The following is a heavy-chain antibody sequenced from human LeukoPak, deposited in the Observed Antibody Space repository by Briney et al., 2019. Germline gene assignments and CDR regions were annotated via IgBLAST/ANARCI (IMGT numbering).Heavy chain of an antibody. CDR3: ARGPTSAEVGNWYFDL. D-gene: IGHD1-14*01. Sequence: SETLSLNCSVSGGSVSAYYWSWVRQSAGKGLEWIGRIYSSGSTNYSPSLKSRVTMSIDTSKKHFSMRLTSVTAADTAVYFCARGPTSAEVGNWYFDLWGRGTLVVDSS. CDR2: IYSSGST. CDR1: GGSVSAYY. J-gene: IGHJ2*01. V-gene: IGHV4-4*07.